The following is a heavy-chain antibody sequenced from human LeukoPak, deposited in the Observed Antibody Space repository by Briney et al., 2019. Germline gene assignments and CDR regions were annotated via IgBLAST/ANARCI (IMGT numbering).Heavy chain of an antibody. V-gene: IGHV3-21*01. D-gene: IGHD3-10*01. J-gene: IGHJ4*02. Sequence: GGSLRLSCEDSGFTFRSYEMNWVRQAAGKGLEWVSSISSSSSYIYYADSVKGRFTISRDNAKNSLYLQMNSLRAEDTAVYYCARAEVIGSGFDYWGQGTLVTVSS. CDR1: GFTFRSYE. CDR3: ARAEVIGSGFDY. CDR2: ISSSSSYI.